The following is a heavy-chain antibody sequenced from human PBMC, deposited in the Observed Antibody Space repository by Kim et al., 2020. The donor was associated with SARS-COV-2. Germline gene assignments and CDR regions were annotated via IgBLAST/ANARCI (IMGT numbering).Heavy chain of an antibody. Sequence: YAQKFQGRVTMTEDTSTDTAYMELSSLRSEDTAVYYCAPGPIRRTNWFDPWGQGTLVTVSS. CDR3: APGPIRRTNWFDP. J-gene: IGHJ5*02. V-gene: IGHV1-24*01.